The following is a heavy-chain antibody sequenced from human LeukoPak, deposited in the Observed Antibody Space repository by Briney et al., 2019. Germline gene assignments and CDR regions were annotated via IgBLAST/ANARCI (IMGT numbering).Heavy chain of an antibody. Sequence: SETLSLTCTVSGGPISSYYWSWIRQPPGKGLEWIGYIFYTGSTNYNPSLKSRVTISVLTSKNRFSLKLSSVTAADTAVYYCATLTGGDDAFDIWGQGTMVTVSS. V-gene: IGHV4-59*01. CDR1: GGPISSYY. D-gene: IGHD4-23*01. CDR2: IFYTGST. CDR3: ATLTGGDDAFDI. J-gene: IGHJ3*02.